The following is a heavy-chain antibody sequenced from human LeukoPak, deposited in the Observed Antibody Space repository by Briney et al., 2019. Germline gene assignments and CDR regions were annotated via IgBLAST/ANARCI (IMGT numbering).Heavy chain of an antibody. CDR1: GFTFSSYA. CDR3: AKDLYTYGTTPLDY. CDR2: ISSSGGST. Sequence: GGSLRLSCAASGFTFSSYAMSWVRQTAGKGLEWVSSISSSGGSTYYADSVKGRFTISRDYSKNTLYLQMNSLRAEDTAVYYCAKDLYTYGTTPLDYWGQGTLVNVSS. D-gene: IGHD5-18*01. J-gene: IGHJ4*02. V-gene: IGHV3-23*01.